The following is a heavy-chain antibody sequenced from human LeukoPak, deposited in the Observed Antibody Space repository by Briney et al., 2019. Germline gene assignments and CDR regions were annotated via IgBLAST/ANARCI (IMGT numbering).Heavy chain of an antibody. Sequence: SQTLSLTCTVSGGSISSGSYYWSWIRQPAGKGLEWIGRIYTSGSTNYNPSLKSRVTISVDTSKNQFSLKLSSVTAADTAVYYCARVPVRGSGYSFDYWGQGTLVTVSS. CDR3: ARVPVRGSGYSFDY. D-gene: IGHD3-22*01. V-gene: IGHV4-61*02. J-gene: IGHJ4*02. CDR1: GGSISSGSYY. CDR2: IYTSGST.